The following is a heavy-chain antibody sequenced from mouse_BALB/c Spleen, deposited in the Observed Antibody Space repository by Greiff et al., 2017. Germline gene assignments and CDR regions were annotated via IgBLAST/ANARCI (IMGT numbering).Heavy chain of an antibody. Sequence: QVQLQQSGPGLVAPSQSLSITCTVSGFSLTSYGVHWVRQPPGKGLEWLGVIWAGGSTNYNSALMSRLSISKDNSKSQVFLKMNSLQTDDTAMYYSARVGYYGSSLNWYFDVWGAGTTVTVSS. CDR3: ARVGYYGSSLNWYFDV. D-gene: IGHD1-1*01. CDR2: IWAGGST. J-gene: IGHJ1*01. CDR1: GFSLTSYG. V-gene: IGHV2-9*02.